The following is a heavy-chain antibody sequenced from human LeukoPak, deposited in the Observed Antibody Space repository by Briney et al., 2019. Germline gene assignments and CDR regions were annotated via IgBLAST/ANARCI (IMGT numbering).Heavy chain of an antibody. CDR1: GFTFSSYG. Sequence: GRSLRLSCAASGFTFSSYGMHWVRQAPGKGLEWVAVMSYDGSNEYYADSVKGRFTISRDNSKNTLYLQMSSLRAEDTAVYYCAKAQGLSVYYFDYWGQGTLVTVSS. CDR3: AKAQGLSVYYFDY. J-gene: IGHJ4*02. D-gene: IGHD3-16*02. V-gene: IGHV3-30*18. CDR2: MSYDGSNE.